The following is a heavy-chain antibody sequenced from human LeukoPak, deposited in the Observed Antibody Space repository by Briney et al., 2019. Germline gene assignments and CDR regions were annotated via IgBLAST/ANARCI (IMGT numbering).Heavy chain of an antibody. V-gene: IGHV4-34*01. J-gene: IGHJ3*02. Sequence: KSSETLSLTCAVYGGSLNGHYWSWIRQPPGRGLEWIGEGDDSGGTKFNPSLKSRVTLSADTSKNQFSLKLSSVTAADTAVYYCARPREQWLGNDAFDIWGQGTMVTVSS. CDR1: GGSLNGHY. D-gene: IGHD6-19*01. CDR2: GDDSGGT. CDR3: ARPREQWLGNDAFDI.